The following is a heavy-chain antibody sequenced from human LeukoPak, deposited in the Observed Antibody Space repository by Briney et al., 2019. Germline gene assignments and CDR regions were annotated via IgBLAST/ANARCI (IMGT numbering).Heavy chain of an antibody. CDR2: TSDSGGDYT. J-gene: IGHJ5*02. CDR3: APRGVEAA. D-gene: IGHD3-10*01. V-gene: IGHV3-23*01. CDR1: GIAFRRYG. Sequence: GGSLRLSCAASGIAFRRYGMTWVRQAPGKGLEWVSATSDSGGDYTYYADSVKGRFTISRDNSKNTLYLQMNSLRVEDTAIYYCAPRGVEAAWGQGALVTVSS.